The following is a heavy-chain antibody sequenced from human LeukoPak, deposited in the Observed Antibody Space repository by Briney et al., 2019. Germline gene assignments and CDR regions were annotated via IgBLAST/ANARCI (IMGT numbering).Heavy chain of an antibody. Sequence: GGSLRLSCAASGFTFDDYAMHWVRQAPGKGLEWVSGISWNSGSIGYADSVKGRFTISRDNAKNSLYLQMNSLRAEDTAVYYCARGLSYYYDSSGYFYYFDYWGQGTLVTVSS. CDR3: ARGLSYYYDSSGYFYYFDY. V-gene: IGHV3-9*01. J-gene: IGHJ4*02. D-gene: IGHD3-22*01. CDR1: GFTFDDYA. CDR2: ISWNSGSI.